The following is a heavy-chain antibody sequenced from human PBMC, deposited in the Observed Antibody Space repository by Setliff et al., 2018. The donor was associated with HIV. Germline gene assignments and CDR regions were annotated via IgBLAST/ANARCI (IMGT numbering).Heavy chain of an antibody. CDR1: GFTLSDYG. V-gene: IGHV3-33*03. Sequence: PGGSLRLSCAASGFTLSDYGMHWVRQAPGKGLEWVAVIWYDGSEKYYVDSVKGRFTISRDNAKNSLYLQMNSLRAEDTAVYYCASVLRYYGSGSYPFGYWGQGTLVTVS. J-gene: IGHJ4*02. CDR3: ASVLRYYGSGSYPFGY. D-gene: IGHD3-10*01. CDR2: IWYDGSEK.